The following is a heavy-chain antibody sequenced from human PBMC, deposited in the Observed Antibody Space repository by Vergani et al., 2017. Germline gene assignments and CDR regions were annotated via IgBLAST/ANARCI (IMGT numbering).Heavy chain of an antibody. CDR3: ARGGFPVVHVTVTIWFDP. CDR2: INPNSGGT. J-gene: IGHJ5*02. CDR1: GYTLTGYY. D-gene: IGHD4-11*01. V-gene: IGHV1-2*02. Sequence: QVQLVQSGAEVKKPGASVTVSCKASGYTLTGYYMHWVRQAPGQGLEWMGWINPNSGGTNYAQKFQGRVTMKRDTSISTSYMELSRLRSDETAVYYCARGGFPVVHVTVTIWFDPWGQGTLVTVSS.